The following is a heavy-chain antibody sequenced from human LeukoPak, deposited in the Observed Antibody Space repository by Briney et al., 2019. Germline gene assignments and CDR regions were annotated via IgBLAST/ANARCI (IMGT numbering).Heavy chain of an antibody. CDR3: AKDIRSGWYTFGY. V-gene: IGHV3-9*01. CDR2: ISWNSGSI. J-gene: IGHJ4*02. Sequence: GGSLRLSCAASGFTFDDYGMSWVRQAPGKGLEWVSGISWNSGSIGYADSVKGRFTISRDNAKNSLYLQMNSLRAEDTALYYCAKDIRSGWYTFGYWGQGTLVTVSS. D-gene: IGHD6-19*01. CDR1: GFTFDDYG.